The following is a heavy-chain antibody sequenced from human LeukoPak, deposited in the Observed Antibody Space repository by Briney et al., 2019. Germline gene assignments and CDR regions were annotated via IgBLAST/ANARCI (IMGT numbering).Heavy chain of an antibody. CDR3: AREPRTSTVTTISY. J-gene: IGHJ4*02. V-gene: IGHV3-53*01. CDR1: GFTVSSNY. CDR2: IYGGGRT. D-gene: IGHD4-17*01. Sequence: PGGSLRLSCAASGFTVSSNYMSWVRQAPGKGLEWVSVIYGGGRTYYADSVKGRFTISRDNSKNTLYLQMNSLRAEDTAVYYCAREPRTSTVTTISYWGQGTLVTVSS.